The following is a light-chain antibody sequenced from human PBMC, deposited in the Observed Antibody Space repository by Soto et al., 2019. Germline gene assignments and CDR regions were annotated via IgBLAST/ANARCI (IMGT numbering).Light chain of an antibody. J-gene: IGKJ2*01. CDR2: DAS. Sequence: EIVLTQSPATRSLSPGERATLSCRASQIVTSFLAWYQQKPGQAPRLLIYDASNRATGIPARFSGSGSGTDFTLTISSLEPADFAVYYCFQRTNWPYTFGQGTKLEIK. CDR3: FQRTNWPYT. V-gene: IGKV3-11*01. CDR1: QIVTSF.